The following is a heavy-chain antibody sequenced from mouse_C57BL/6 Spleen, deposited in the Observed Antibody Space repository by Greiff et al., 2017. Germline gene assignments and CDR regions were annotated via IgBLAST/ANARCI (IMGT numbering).Heavy chain of an antibody. CDR3: ASAPYYYGSKRGYFDV. D-gene: IGHD1-1*01. Sequence: VQLQQPGAELVMPGASVKLSCKASGYTFTSYWMHWVKQRPGQGLEWIGEIDPSDSYTNYNQKLKGKSTLTVDKSSSTAYMQLSSLTSEDSAVYCCASAPYYYGSKRGYFDVWGTGTTVTVSS. V-gene: IGHV1-69*01. J-gene: IGHJ1*03. CDR1: GYTFTSYW. CDR2: IDPSDSYT.